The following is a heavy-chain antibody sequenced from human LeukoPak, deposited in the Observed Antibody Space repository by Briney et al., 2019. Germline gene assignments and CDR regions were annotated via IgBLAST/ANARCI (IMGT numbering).Heavy chain of an antibody. J-gene: IGHJ4*02. CDR2: ISWNSGSI. CDR3: AKDVHSGGYCSSNSCYTFDY. V-gene: IGHV3-9*01. Sequence: PGGSLRLSCAASGFTFDDYAMHWVRQAPGKGLEWVSGISWNSGSIGYADSVKGRFTISRDNAKNSLYLQMNSLRAEDTALYYCAKDVHSGGYCSSNSCYTFDYWGQGTLVTVSP. CDR1: GFTFDDYA. D-gene: IGHD2-2*02.